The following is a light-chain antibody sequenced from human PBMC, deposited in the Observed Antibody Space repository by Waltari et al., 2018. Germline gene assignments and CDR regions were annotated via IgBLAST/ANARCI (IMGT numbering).Light chain of an antibody. CDR2: DAS. CDR3: QQRNIWPNT. V-gene: IGKV3-11*01. Sequence: EIVLTQSPATLSLSPGERATLSCRASQSVGSYLAWYQQKPGRAPRLLIYDASSRATGVPARFSGSGSGTEFTLTISSLEPEDFAVFYCQQRNIWPNTFGQGTKLEIK. CDR1: QSVGSY. J-gene: IGKJ2*01.